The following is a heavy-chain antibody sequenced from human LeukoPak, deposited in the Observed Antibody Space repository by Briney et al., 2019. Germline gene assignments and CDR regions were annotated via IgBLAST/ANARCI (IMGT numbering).Heavy chain of an antibody. D-gene: IGHD3-22*01. CDR2: ISRGSDHI. J-gene: IGHJ4*02. V-gene: IGHV3-21*01. CDR3: ARPYDTRGYFPDY. Sequence: PGGSLRLSCAASGFTFSSYAMNWVRQAPGKGLEWVSSISRGSDHIFYADSMRGRFTISRDNAKNSLYPQMNSLGAEDTAVYYCARPYDTRGYFPDYWGQGTLVTVS. CDR1: GFTFSSYA.